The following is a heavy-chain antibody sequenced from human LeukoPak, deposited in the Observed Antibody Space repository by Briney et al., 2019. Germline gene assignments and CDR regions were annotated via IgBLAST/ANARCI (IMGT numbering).Heavy chain of an antibody. CDR3: ARVIGYCSGGSCYSQVFYDAFDI. Sequence: SETLSLTCTVSGGSISSYYWSWIRQPAGKGLEWIGRIYTSGSTNYNPSLKSRVTMSVDTSKNQFSLKLSSVTAVDTAVYYCARVIGYCSGGSCYSQVFYDAFDIWGQGTMVTVSS. CDR1: GGSISSYY. V-gene: IGHV4-4*07. J-gene: IGHJ3*02. D-gene: IGHD2-15*01. CDR2: IYTSGST.